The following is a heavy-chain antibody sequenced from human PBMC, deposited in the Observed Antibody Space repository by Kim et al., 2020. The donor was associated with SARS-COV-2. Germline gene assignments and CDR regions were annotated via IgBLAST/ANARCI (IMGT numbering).Heavy chain of an antibody. Sequence: NPTLKSRVTLSVDTSKNQFYLKLSSVTAADTAVYYCARRAKVQWLPDDYWGQGTLVTVSS. D-gene: IGHD5-12*01. V-gene: IGHV4-39*01. J-gene: IGHJ4*02. CDR3: ARRAKVQWLPDDY.